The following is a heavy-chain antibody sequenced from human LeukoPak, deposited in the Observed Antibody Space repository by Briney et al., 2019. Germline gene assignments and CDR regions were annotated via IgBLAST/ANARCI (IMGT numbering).Heavy chain of an antibody. CDR1: GYTFTGYY. CDR2: INPNSGGT. D-gene: IGHD3-10*01. V-gene: IGHV1-2*06. J-gene: IGHJ4*02. CDR3: ARDTRAMVRGVIINFDY. Sequence: GASVKVSCKASGYTFTGYYMHWVRQAPGQGLGWMGRINPNSGGTNYAQKFQGRVTMTRDTSISTAYMELSRLRSDDTAVYYCARDTRAMVRGVIINFDYWGQGTLVTVSS.